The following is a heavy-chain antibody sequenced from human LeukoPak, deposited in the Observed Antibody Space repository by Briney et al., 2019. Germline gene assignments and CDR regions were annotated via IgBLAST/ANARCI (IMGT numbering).Heavy chain of an antibody. CDR2: IKQDGSEK. D-gene: IGHD2-15*01. J-gene: IGHJ3*02. V-gene: IGHV3-7*01. Sequence: GGSLRLSCAASGFTFSSYWMSWVRQAPGKGLEWVANIKQDGSEKYYVDSVKGRFTISRDNAKNSLYLQMNCLRAEDTAVYYCARDCSGGSCLWSDAFDIWGQGTMVTVSS. CDR1: GFTFSSYW. CDR3: ARDCSGGSCLWSDAFDI.